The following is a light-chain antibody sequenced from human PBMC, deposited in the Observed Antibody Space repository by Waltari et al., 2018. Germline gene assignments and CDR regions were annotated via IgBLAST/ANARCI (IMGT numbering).Light chain of an antibody. CDR2: DVN. CDR3: SSYTSSSTLV. V-gene: IGLV2-14*03. CDR1: ISSVGGYNY. Sequence: HSALTQPASVSGSPGQSLPIPCTGTISSVGGYNYVSWYQQHPGKAPKLMIYDVNKRPSGVSDRFSGSKSGNTASLTISGLQAEDEADYYCSSYTSSSTLVFGGGTKLTVL. J-gene: IGLJ2*01.